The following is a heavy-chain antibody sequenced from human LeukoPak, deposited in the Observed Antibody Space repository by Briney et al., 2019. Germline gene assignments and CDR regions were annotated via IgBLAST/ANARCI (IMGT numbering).Heavy chain of an antibody. V-gene: IGHV4-30-4*01. CDR3: ARDQYSSGWYDWFDP. CDR1: GGSISSGDYY. J-gene: IGHJ5*02. D-gene: IGHD6-19*01. CDR2: IYYSGST. Sequence: SETLSLTCTVSGGSISSGDYYWSWIRQPPGKGLEWIGYIYYSGSTYYNPSLKSRVTISVDTSKNQFSLKLSSVTAADTAVYYCARDQYSSGWYDWFDPWGQGTLVTVSS.